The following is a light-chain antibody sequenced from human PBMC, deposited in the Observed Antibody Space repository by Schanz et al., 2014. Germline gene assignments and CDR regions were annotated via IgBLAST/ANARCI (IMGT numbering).Light chain of an antibody. V-gene: IGLV2-11*01. CDR3: CSYGGDNIFVK. Sequence: QSALTQPRSVSGSPGQSVTISCSGTSSDIGGYNYVSWYQQYPGKGPKLVIYDVIKPPSGVPDRFSGSKSGNTASLTISGLQAEDEADYYCCSYGGDNIFVKFGGGTKLTVL. CDR1: SSDIGGYNY. J-gene: IGLJ2*01. CDR2: DVI.